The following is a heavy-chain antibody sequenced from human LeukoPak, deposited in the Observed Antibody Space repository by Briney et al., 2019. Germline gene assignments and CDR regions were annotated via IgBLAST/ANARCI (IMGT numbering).Heavy chain of an antibody. V-gene: IGHV4-59*01. CDR1: GASMSTND. CDR2: LYYTGST. J-gene: IGHJ3*01. CDR3: ARMEEYRLHATMAFDF. D-gene: IGHD2-2*01. Sequence: SETLSLTCTVSGASMSTNDGGWIRQPPGKGLEWLTYLYYTGSTYYPPSPQSRVSISAGSSTKQVSLKMASVTAADTAIYYCARMEEYRLHATMAFDFWGRGTAVSVPA.